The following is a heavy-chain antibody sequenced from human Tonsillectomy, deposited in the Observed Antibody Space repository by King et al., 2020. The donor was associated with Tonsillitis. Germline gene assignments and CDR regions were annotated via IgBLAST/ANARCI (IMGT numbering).Heavy chain of an antibody. D-gene: IGHD4-11*01. Sequence: QLQESGPGLVKPSGTLSLTCTVSGASISSTSGWNWVRQSPGKGLEWIGEVYHSGNTNYNPSLKSRLIISVDKSKNQFSLSLNSVTAADTAVYFCARGEYSTIDYWGQGTLVTVFS. CDR3: ARGEYSTIDY. CDR1: GASISSTSG. J-gene: IGHJ4*02. V-gene: IGHV4-4*02. CDR2: VYHSGNT.